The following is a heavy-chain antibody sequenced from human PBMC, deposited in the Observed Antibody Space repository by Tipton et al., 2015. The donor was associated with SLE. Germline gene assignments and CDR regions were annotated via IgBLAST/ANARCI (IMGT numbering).Heavy chain of an antibody. CDR2: INHSGST. CDR1: GYSFTSYW. V-gene: IGHV4-34*08. Sequence: QVQLVQSGAEVKKPGESLKISCKGSGYSFTSYWIGWIRQSPGKGLEWIGEINHSGSTNYNPSLKSRVTISVDTSKNQFSLKLSSVTAADTAVYYCAQWLGDAFDIWGQGTMVTVSS. D-gene: IGHD6-19*01. J-gene: IGHJ3*02. CDR3: AQWLGDAFDI.